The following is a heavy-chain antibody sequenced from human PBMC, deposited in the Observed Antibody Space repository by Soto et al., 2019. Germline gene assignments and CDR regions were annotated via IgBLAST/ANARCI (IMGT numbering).Heavy chain of an antibody. J-gene: IGHJ4*02. CDR2: ITPIFGTA. Sequence: SVKVSFKASGVTCSSYAISWVRRAPGQGLEWMGGITPIFGTANYAQKFQGRVTITADESTSTAYMELSSLRSEDTAVYYCARVSSGSYYYFDYWGQGTLVTVSS. CDR1: GVTCSSYA. CDR3: ARVSSGSYYYFDY. V-gene: IGHV1-69*13. D-gene: IGHD1-26*01.